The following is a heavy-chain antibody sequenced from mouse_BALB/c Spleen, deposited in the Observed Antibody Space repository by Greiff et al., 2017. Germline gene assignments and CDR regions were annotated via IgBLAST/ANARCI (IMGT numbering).Heavy chain of an antibody. CDR3: ARMGLRTNFDY. J-gene: IGHJ2*01. CDR1: GYSITSDYA. D-gene: IGHD2-4*01. V-gene: IGHV3-2*02. CDR2: ISYSGST. Sequence: EVKLQESGPGLVKPSQSLSLTCTVTGYSITSDYAWNWIRQFPGNKLEWMGYISYSGSTSYNPSLKSRISITRDTSKNQFFLQLNSVTTEDTATYYCARMGLRTNFDYWGQGTTLTVSS.